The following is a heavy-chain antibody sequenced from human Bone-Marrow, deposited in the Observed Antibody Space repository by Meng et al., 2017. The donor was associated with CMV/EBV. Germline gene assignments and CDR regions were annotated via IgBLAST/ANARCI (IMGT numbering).Heavy chain of an antibody. V-gene: IGHV3-9*01. CDR1: GFTFDDYA. J-gene: IGHJ4*02. Sequence: SLKISCAASGFTFDDYAMHWVRQAPGKGLEWVSGISWNSGSVGYADSVKGRFTISRDNAKNSLYLQMNSLRAEDTAVYYCASELGDYWGQGTLVTVSS. CDR2: ISWNSGSV. D-gene: IGHD7-27*01. CDR3: ASELGDY.